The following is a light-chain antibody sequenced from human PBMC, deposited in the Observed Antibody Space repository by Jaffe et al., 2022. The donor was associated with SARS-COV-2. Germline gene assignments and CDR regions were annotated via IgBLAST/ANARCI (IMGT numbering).Light chain of an antibody. CDR2: SNN. V-gene: IGLV1-44*01. CDR3: AAWDDSLNGYV. Sequence: QPVLTQPPSASGTPGQRVTISCSGSTSNIGSNTVNWYQQLPGTAPKLLIYSNNQRPSGVPDRFSGSKSGTSASLAISGLQSADEADYYCAAWDDSLNGYVFGTGTRVTAL. CDR1: TSNIGSNT. J-gene: IGLJ1*01.